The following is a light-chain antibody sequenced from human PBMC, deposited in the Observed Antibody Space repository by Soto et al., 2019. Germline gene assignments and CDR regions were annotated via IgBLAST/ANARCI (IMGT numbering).Light chain of an antibody. CDR3: QQRDSWPIT. J-gene: IGKJ5*01. CDR1: QSISSW. V-gene: IGKV1-5*01. CDR2: DAS. Sequence: DIQMTQSPSTLSASVGDRVTITCRASQSISSWLAWYQQKPGKAPKLLIYDASSLESGVPSRFSGSGSGTDFTLTISSLEPEDFAVYYCQQRDSWPITFGQGTRLEIK.